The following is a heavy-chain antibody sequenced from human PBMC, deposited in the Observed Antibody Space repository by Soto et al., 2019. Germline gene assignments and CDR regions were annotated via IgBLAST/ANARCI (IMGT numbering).Heavy chain of an antibody. CDR1: GYTLTELS. D-gene: IGHD3-22*01. J-gene: IGHJ4*02. V-gene: IGHV1-24*01. CDR2: FDPEDGET. CDR3: ATGLYYYDSSGYYFLENDY. Sequence: ASVKVSCKVSGYTLTELSMHWVRQAPGKGLEWMGGFDPEDGETIYAQKFQGRVTMTEDTSTDTAYMELSSLRSEDTAVYYCATGLYYYDSSGYYFLENDYWGQGTLVTVSS.